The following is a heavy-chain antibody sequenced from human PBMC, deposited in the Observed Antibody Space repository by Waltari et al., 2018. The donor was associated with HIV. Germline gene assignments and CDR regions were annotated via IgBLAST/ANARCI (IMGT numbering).Heavy chain of an antibody. V-gene: IGHV1-69*08. CDR2: AIPMFGTA. J-gene: IGHJ5*01. CDR3: ASARETMGVDFDS. D-gene: IGHD3-10*01. Sequence: QVQLVQSGAEVKKPGSSVKVSCKAPGGAFVSHTINWVRQAPGQGLERMGRAIPMFGTANYAQKFQGRVTITADKSTSTAYMELNGLRFDDTAVYYCASARETMGVDFDSWGQGTLVTVS. CDR1: GGAFVSHT.